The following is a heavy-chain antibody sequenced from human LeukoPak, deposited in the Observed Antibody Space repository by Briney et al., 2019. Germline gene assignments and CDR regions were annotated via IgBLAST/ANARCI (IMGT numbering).Heavy chain of an antibody. CDR2: IYYSGST. J-gene: IGHJ4*02. CDR3: ARGARPNWNDYYFDY. V-gene: IGHV4-39*07. CDR1: GGSISSSSYY. D-gene: IGHD1-1*01. Sequence: SETLSLTCTVSGGSISSSSYYWGWIRQPPGKGLEWIGSIYYSGSTYYNPSLKSRVTISVDTSKNQFSLKLSSVTAADTAVYYCARGARPNWNDYYFDYWGQGTLVTVSS.